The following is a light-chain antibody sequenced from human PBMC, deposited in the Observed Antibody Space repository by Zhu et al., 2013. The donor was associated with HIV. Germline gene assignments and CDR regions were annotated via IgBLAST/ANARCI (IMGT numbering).Light chain of an antibody. J-gene: IGKJ1*01. CDR1: QSVSTK. CDR3: QQYDDWPPWA. CDR2: GAS. Sequence: EIVMTQSPAALSVSPGERVTLSCRASQSVSTKLAWYQQRPGQAPRLLIYGASTRATGIPARFRGTGSGTEFTLTISSLQSEDFATYYCQQYDDWPPWAFGQGTKVEVK. V-gene: IGKV3-15*01.